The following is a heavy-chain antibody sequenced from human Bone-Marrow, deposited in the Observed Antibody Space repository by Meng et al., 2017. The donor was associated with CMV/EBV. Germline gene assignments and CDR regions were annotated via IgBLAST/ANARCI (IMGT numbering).Heavy chain of an antibody. CDR3: ARAVDDVRAFDV. J-gene: IGHJ3*01. Sequence: GGSLRLSCAASGFTVSTCHMTWVRQTPGRGLEWVSVIDRGGTPYYADSVRGRFTISRDNSGNALYFELNSLRVEDTAVYYCARAVDDVRAFDVWVQGAL. CDR1: GFTVSTCH. D-gene: IGHD1-1*01. V-gene: IGHV3-53*01. CDR2: IDRGGTP.